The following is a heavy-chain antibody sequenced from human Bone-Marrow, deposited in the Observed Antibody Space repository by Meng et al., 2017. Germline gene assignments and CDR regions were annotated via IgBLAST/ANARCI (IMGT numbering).Heavy chain of an antibody. CDR1: GFTFSSYA. J-gene: IGHJ6*02. CDR3: AIGKCGGDCGYYYYYGMDV. V-gene: IGHV1-69*06. CDR2: IIPIFGTA. D-gene: IGHD2-21*02. Sequence: KISCAASGFTFSSYAISWVRQAPGQGLEWMGGIIPIFGTANYAQKFQGRVTITADKSTSTAYMELSSLRSEDTAVYYCAIGKCGGDCGYYYYYGMDVWGQGPTVTVSS.